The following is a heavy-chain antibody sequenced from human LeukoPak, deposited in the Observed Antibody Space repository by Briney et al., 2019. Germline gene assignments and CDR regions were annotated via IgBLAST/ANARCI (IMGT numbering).Heavy chain of an antibody. CDR3: ARVGITMVRGVIITHYYYYMDV. Sequence: SETLSLTCTVSGGSISSTTYYWDWIRQPPGKGLEWIGTIYYSGSTYYNPSLKSRVTISVDTSKNEFSLNLSSVTAADTAVYYCARVGITMVRGVIITHYYYYMDVWGKGTTVTISS. D-gene: IGHD3-10*01. CDR2: IYYSGST. J-gene: IGHJ6*03. V-gene: IGHV4-39*01. CDR1: GGSISSTTYY.